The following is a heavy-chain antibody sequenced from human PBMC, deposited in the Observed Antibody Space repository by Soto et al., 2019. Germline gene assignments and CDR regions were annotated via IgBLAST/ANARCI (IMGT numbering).Heavy chain of an antibody. CDR2: ISYTGSTI. Sequence: LRLSCAASGFTFSNYEMNWVRQTPGRGLEWVSYISYTGSTIYYADSVRGRFTISRDNSKNSLYLQMNSLRAEDTAVYYCAKDRGEWFGELLGYYYYGMDVWGQGTTVTVS. D-gene: IGHD3-10*01. CDR1: GFTFSNYE. CDR3: AKDRGEWFGELLGYYYYGMDV. J-gene: IGHJ6*02. V-gene: IGHV3-48*03.